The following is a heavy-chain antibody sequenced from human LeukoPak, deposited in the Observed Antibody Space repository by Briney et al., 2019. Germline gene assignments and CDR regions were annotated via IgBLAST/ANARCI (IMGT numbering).Heavy chain of an antibody. J-gene: IGHJ6*03. CDR1: GFTVSSNE. Sequence: GGSLRLSCAASGFTVSSNEMSWVRQAPGKGLEWVSSISGGSTYYADSRKGRFTISRDNSKNTLYLQMNSLRAEDTAAYYCAKDPRGNTATWGYYYMDVWGKGTTVTISS. V-gene: IGHV3-38-3*01. CDR3: AKDPRGNTATWGYYYMDV. D-gene: IGHD5-18*01. CDR2: ISGGST.